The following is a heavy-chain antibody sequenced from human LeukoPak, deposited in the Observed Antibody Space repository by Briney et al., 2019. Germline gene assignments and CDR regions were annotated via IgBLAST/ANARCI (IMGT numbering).Heavy chain of an antibody. Sequence: GGSLRLSCAASGFTVNSNYLNWVRQAPGKALEWVSVLYADGKTYYADSVKGRFTISRDNSKNNLYLQMNSLRPEDTAVYYCARGGGYYGIDYWGQGTLVTVSS. J-gene: IGHJ4*02. CDR2: LYADGKT. CDR1: GFTVNSNY. V-gene: IGHV3-66*02. D-gene: IGHD3-10*01. CDR3: ARGGGYYGIDY.